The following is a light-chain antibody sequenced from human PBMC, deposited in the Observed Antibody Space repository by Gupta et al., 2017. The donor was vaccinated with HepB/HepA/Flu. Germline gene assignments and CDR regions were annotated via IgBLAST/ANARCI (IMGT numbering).Light chain of an antibody. V-gene: IGKV3-11*01. CDR2: EAS. CDR3: QQRSTWPLT. CDR1: QSVSSY. J-gene: IGKJ4*01. Sequence: EIVLTQSPATLSLSPGERATLSCRASQSVSSYLAWYQQKPGQAPRLLIYEASNRATDIPARFSGSGSGTDFTLTISSLEPEDFAVYYCQQRSTWPLTFGGGTKVEIK.